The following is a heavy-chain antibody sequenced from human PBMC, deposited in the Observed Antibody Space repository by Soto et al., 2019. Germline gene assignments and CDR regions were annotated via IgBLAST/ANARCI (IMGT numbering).Heavy chain of an antibody. D-gene: IGHD3-22*01. CDR1: GYIFTSYG. Sequence: QVQLVQSGPDVKKSGASVKVSCKASGYIFTSYGISWVRQAPGQGLEWMGWISAYNGNTNYAQRLQGRVLMTTDTSASTAYMELRSLRSDDTAVYYCARDRGLSGYAFDIWGQGTMVTVSS. CDR2: ISAYNGNT. J-gene: IGHJ3*02. CDR3: ARDRGLSGYAFDI. V-gene: IGHV1-18*01.